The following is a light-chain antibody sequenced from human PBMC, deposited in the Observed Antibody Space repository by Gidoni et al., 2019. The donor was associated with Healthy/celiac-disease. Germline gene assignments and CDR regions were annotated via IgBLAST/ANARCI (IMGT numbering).Light chain of an antibody. J-gene: IGLJ1*01. CDR1: HSNIGSNF. CDR3: AAWDDSLSGLYV. Sequence: QSVLTQPPSASGPLGQRVTISCSGSHSNIGSNFVYWYQQLPGTAAKHLIYRNKQRPSGVPDRFSGSKSGTSASLAISGLRSEDEADYYCAAWDDSLSGLYVFGTGTKVTVL. CDR2: RNK. V-gene: IGLV1-47*01.